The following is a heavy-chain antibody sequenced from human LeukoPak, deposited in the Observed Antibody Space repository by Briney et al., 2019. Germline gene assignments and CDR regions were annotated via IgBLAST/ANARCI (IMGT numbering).Heavy chain of an antibody. D-gene: IGHD3-16*02. CDR3: AKDYRGYLDAFDI. Sequence: GGSLRLSCAASGFTFSSYGMHWVRQAPGKGLEWVAFIRYDGSNKYYADSVKGRFTISRDNSKNTLYLQMNSLRAEDTAVYYCAKDYRGYLDAFDIWGQGTMVIVSS. CDR2: IRYDGSNK. V-gene: IGHV3-30*02. CDR1: GFTFSSYG. J-gene: IGHJ3*02.